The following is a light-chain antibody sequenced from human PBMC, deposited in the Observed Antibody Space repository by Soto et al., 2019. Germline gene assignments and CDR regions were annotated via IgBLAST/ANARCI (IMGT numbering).Light chain of an antibody. CDR2: KVN. Sequence: QPVLTQPASVSGSPGQSTTISCTGTSSDVGHPYNYVSWYQQYPGKAPKLLIFKVNNRPSGISGRFSGSKSGNTASLTISGLQAEDEGDYYCMSFVESTSPHWVLGGGTKLTVL. CDR3: MSFVESTSPHWV. J-gene: IGLJ3*02. V-gene: IGLV2-14*01. CDR1: SSDVGHPYNY.